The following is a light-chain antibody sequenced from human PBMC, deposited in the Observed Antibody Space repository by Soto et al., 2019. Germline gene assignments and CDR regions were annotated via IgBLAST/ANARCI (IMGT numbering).Light chain of an antibody. CDR3: QQYNSYWT. V-gene: IGKV1-5*01. CDR1: YSFGSW. Sequence: DIPLTQSPSALSASVGDIVTITCRASYSFGSWLAWYQQQPGKAPKILIYATSTLESGVPSRFSGSGSGSEFTLTISSLQPDDFATYYCQQYNSYWTFGQGTKVDI. CDR2: ATS. J-gene: IGKJ1*01.